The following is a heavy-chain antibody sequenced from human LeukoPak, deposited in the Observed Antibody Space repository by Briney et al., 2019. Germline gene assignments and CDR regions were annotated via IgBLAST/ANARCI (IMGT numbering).Heavy chain of an antibody. CDR1: GGSFSGYY. Sequence: PSETLSLTCAVYGGSFSGYYWSWLRQPPGKGLEWIGEINHSGSTNYNPSLKSRVTISVDTSRNQFSLKLSSVTAADTAVYYCARQVYWYFDLWGRGTLVTVSS. V-gene: IGHV4-34*01. CDR2: INHSGST. J-gene: IGHJ2*01. CDR3: ARQVYWYFDL.